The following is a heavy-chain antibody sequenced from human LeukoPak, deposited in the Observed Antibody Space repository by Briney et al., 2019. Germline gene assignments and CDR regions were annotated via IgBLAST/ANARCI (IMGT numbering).Heavy chain of an antibody. CDR3: ARGSGFGELLLGY. J-gene: IGHJ4*02. CDR1: GFTFSSYE. D-gene: IGHD3-10*01. V-gene: IGHV3-48*03. Sequence: GGSLRLSCAASGFTFSSYEMNWVRQAPGKGPEWVSYISSSGSTIYYADSVKGRFTISRDNAKNSLYLQMNSLRAEDTAVYYCARGSGFGELLLGYWGQGTLVTVSS. CDR2: ISSSGSTI.